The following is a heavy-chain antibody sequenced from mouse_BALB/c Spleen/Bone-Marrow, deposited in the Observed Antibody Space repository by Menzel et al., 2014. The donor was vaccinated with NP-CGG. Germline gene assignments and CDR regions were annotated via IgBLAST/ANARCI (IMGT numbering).Heavy chain of an antibody. V-gene: IGHV5-9-2*01. CDR3: ARHAYYDQTEVSFVY. CDR2: ISGGGSYT. Sequence: VQLKESGGGLVKSGGSLKLSCAASGFTFXSYGMSWVRQTPEKRLEWVATISGGGSYTFYPDSVKGRFTISRDNAKNNLYLQLSSLRSEDTALYYCARHAYYDQTEVSFVYWGQGTLVTVSA. J-gene: IGHJ3*01. CDR1: GFTFXSYG. D-gene: IGHD2-4*01.